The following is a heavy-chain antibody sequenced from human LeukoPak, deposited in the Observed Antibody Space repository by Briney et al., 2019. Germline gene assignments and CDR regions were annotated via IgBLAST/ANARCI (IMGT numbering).Heavy chain of an antibody. V-gene: IGHV3-30*01. CDR1: GFTFSSYA. J-gene: IGHJ4*02. CDR3: ARANAPYCSGGSCYPYYFDY. CDR2: ISYDGSNK. Sequence: PGRSLRLSCAASGFTFSSYAMHWVRQAPGKGLEWKAVISYDGSNKYYADSVKGRFTISRDNSKNTLYLQMNSLRAEDTAVYYCARANAPYCSGGSCYPYYFDYWGQGTLVTVSS. D-gene: IGHD2-15*01.